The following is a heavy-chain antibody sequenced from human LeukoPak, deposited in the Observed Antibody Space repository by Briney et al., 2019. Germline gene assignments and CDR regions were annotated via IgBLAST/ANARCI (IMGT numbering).Heavy chain of an antibody. Sequence: GGSLRLSCAASGFSVSGNYMSWVRQAPGKGLEWVSLIYSGGSTYYADSVKGRFTISRDNSKNTVYLQMNSLTAEDTAVYHCARDLAGTTDYWGQGTLVTVSS. D-gene: IGHD1-1*01. J-gene: IGHJ4*02. CDR1: GFSVSGNY. CDR3: ARDLAGTTDY. V-gene: IGHV3-53*01. CDR2: IYSGGST.